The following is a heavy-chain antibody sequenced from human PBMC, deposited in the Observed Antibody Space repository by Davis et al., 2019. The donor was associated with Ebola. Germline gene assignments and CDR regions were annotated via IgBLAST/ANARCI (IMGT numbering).Heavy chain of an antibody. Sequence: SETLSLTCAVYGGSFSGYYWGWIRQPPGKGLEWIGSIYYSGSTYYNPSLESRVTISVDTSKNQFSLKLSSVTAADTAVYYCARHGSLKSPMTPWGQGTMVTVSS. CDR1: GGSFSGYY. CDR3: ARHGSLKSPMTP. J-gene: IGHJ3*01. V-gene: IGHV4-39*01. D-gene: IGHD3-22*01. CDR2: IYYSGST.